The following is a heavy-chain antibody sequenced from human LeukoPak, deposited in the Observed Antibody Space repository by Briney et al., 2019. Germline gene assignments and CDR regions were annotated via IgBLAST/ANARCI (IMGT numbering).Heavy chain of an antibody. J-gene: IGHJ3*02. CDR1: GGSISSGGYS. CDR3: ARVTPMIVVDRAFDI. CDR2: IYYSGST. Sequence: SETLSLTCAVSGGSISSGGYSWSWIRQPPGKGLEWIGYIYYSGSTNYNPSLKSRVTITVDTSKNQFSLKLSSVTAADTAVYYCARVTPMIVVDRAFDIWGQGTMVTVSS. D-gene: IGHD3-22*01. V-gene: IGHV4-61*08.